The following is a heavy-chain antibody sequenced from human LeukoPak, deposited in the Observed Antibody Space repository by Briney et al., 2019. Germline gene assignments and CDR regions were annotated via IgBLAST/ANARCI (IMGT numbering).Heavy chain of an antibody. Sequence: SETLSLTCTVTGGSISSSNYYWGWIRQPPGKGLEWIGSMYHSGSTYYNPSLKSRITMSVDTSKNHFSLKLSSVTAADTAVYYCARDRYYYDSSGYDGCLDYWGQGTLVTVSS. V-gene: IGHV4-39*02. D-gene: IGHD3-22*01. CDR2: MYHSGST. CDR1: GGSISSSNYY. CDR3: ARDRYYYDSSGYDGCLDY. J-gene: IGHJ4*02.